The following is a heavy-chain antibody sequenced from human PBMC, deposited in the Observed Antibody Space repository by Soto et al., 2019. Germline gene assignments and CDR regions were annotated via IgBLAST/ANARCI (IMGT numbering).Heavy chain of an antibody. CDR1: GGSFSGYY. J-gene: IGHJ4*01. CDR3: STGSGRYNYYFDY. Sequence: PSETLSLTCAVYGGSFSGYYWSWIRQPPGKGLEWIGEINHSGSTNYNPSLKSRVTISLDTSKNQLSLKLTSVTAADTAMYFCSTGSGRYNYYFDYWGQGTLVTVSS. D-gene: IGHD3-10*01. V-gene: IGHV4-34*03. CDR2: INHSGST.